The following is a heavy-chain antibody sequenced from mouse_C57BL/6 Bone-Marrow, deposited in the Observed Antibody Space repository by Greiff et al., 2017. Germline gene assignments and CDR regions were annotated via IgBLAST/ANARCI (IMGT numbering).Heavy chain of an antibody. D-gene: IGHD1-1*01. CDR3: ARRRSYYYGSLDY. CDR2: INPSTGGT. V-gene: IGHV1-42*01. CDR1: GYSFTGYY. Sequence: VQLQQSGPELVKPGASVKISCKASGYSFTGYYMNWVKQSPEKSLGWIGEINPSTGGTTYNQKFKAKATLTVDKSSSTSYMQLKILTSEDSAVYYCARRRSYYYGSLDYWGQGTTLTVSS. J-gene: IGHJ2*01.